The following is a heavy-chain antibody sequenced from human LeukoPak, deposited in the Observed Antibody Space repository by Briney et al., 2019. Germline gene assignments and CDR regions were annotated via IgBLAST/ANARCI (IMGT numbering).Heavy chain of an antibody. Sequence: GSLRLSWTSSENNYRKYVKGRVRQAPGQGLEGGASIWYDGSNKYYADSVKGRFTISRDNSKNTLYLQMNSLRAEDTAVYYCARDLVGELLSRNWFDPWGQGTLVTVSS. V-gene: IGHV3-33*08. D-gene: IGHD3-10*01. CDR2: IWYDGSNK. J-gene: IGHJ5*02. CDR3: ARDLVGELLSRNWFDP. CDR1: ENNYRKYV.